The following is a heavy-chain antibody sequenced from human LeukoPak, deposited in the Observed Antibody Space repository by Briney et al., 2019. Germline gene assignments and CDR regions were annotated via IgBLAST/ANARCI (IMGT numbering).Heavy chain of an antibody. CDR3: AKAATYYDISTDLYYYYGMDV. J-gene: IGHJ6*02. V-gene: IGHV3-30*18. Sequence: PGGSLRLSCAASGFTFSSYGMHWVRQAPGKGLEWVAVISYDGSNKYYADSVKGRFTISRDNSKNTLYLQMNSLRAEDTAVYYCAKAATYYDISTDLYYYYGMDVWGQGTTATVSS. D-gene: IGHD3-9*01. CDR1: GFTFSSYG. CDR2: ISYDGSNK.